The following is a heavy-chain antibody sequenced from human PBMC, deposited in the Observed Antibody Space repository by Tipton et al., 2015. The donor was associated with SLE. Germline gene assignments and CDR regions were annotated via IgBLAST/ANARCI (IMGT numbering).Heavy chain of an antibody. Sequence: LRLSCAASGFTFRSFIMNWVRQAPGWGLEWVSSISNSYIYYADSVKGRFSVSRDSANNSLYLQMNSLRAEDTAVYYCATNRDGDYFDYWGQGTLVTVSS. V-gene: IGHV3-21*01. J-gene: IGHJ4*02. D-gene: IGHD5-24*01. CDR2: ISNSYI. CDR3: ATNRDGDYFDY. CDR1: GFTFRSFI.